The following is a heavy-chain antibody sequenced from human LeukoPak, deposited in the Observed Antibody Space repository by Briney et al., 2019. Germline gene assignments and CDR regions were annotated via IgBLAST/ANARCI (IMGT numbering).Heavy chain of an antibody. CDR1: GCSISSGDYY. V-gene: IGHV4-30-4*01. D-gene: IGHD2-2*01. CDR2: IYYSGST. J-gene: IGHJ6*04. CDR3: ARDARGMIVVVPAAAPHYGMDV. Sequence: PSQTLCLTCTVSGCSISSGDYYWSWIRQPPGKGLEWIGYIYYSGSTYDNPSIKSRVTISVDTSKNQFSLKLSSVTAADTAVYYCARDARGMIVVVPAAAPHYGMDVWGKGTTVAVSS.